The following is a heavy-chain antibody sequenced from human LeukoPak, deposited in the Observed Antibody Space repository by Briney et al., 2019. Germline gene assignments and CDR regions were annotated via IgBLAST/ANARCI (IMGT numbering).Heavy chain of an antibody. CDR1: GGSISSSSYY. Sequence: SETLSLTCTASGGSISSSSYYWGWIRQPPGKGLEWIGSIYYSGSTYYNPSLKSRVTISVDTSKNQFSLKLSSVTAADTAVYYCARGGYDSSGYYYTVRTREYYFDYWGQGTLVTVSS. CDR2: IYYSGST. J-gene: IGHJ4*02. CDR3: ARGGYDSSGYYYTVRTREYYFDY. V-gene: IGHV4-39*07. D-gene: IGHD3-22*01.